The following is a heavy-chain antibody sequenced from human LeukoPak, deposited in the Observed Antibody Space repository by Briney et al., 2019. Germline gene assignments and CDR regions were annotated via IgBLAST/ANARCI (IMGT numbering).Heavy chain of an antibody. D-gene: IGHD6-19*01. CDR3: AREESSSGWYSFDY. V-gene: IGHV3-33*01. Sequence: GGSLRLSCAASGFTFSSYGMHWVRQAPGKGLEWVAVIWYDGSNKYYADSVKGRFTITRDNSRNALYLQMNSLRAEDTAVYYCAREESSSGWYSFDYGGQGTLVTVSS. J-gene: IGHJ4*02. CDR1: GFTFSSYG. CDR2: IWYDGSNK.